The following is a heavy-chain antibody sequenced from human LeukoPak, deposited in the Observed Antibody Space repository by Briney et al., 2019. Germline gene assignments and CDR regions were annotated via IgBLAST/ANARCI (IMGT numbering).Heavy chain of an antibody. CDR1: GFTFSSYS. V-gene: IGHV3-30*03. D-gene: IGHD2-21*01. J-gene: IGHJ3*02. CDR2: IASDGSHT. Sequence: GGSLRLSCAASGFTFSSYSMNWVRQAPGKGLEWVAVIASDGSHTFYVESVKGRFTISRDNSKNTLYLQMNSLRAEDTAVYYCARERQDTIPRSGAFDIWGQGTMVTVSS. CDR3: ARERQDTIPRSGAFDI.